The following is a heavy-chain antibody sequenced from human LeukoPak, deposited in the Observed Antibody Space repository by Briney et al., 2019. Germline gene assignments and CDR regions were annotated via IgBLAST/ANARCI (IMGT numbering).Heavy chain of an antibody. Sequence: SETLSLTCTVSGGSISSSSYYWGWIRQPPGKGLEWIGSIYYSGSTYYNPSLKSRVTISVDTSKNQFSLKLSSVTAADTAVYYCARSLATGSGVDYWGQGTLVTVSS. V-gene: IGHV4-39*07. CDR2: IYYSGST. D-gene: IGHD5-12*01. J-gene: IGHJ4*02. CDR1: GGSISSSSYY. CDR3: ARSLATGSGVDY.